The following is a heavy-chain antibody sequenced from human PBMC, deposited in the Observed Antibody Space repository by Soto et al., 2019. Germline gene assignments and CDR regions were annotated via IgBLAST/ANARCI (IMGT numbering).Heavy chain of an antibody. Sequence: QVQLVESGGGVVQPGRSLRLSCAASGFTFSSYGMHWVRQAPGKGLEWVAVISYDGSKKYYADSVKGRFTISRDNSKNTMYLQMNSLRAEDTAVYYCAKDIMSYSGSFYYFDYWGQGTLVTVSS. D-gene: IGHD1-26*01. CDR3: AKDIMSYSGSFYYFDY. J-gene: IGHJ4*02. V-gene: IGHV3-30*18. CDR2: ISYDGSKK. CDR1: GFTFSSYG.